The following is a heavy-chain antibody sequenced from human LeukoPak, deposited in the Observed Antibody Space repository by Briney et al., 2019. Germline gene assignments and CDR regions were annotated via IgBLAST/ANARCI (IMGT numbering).Heavy chain of an antibody. V-gene: IGHV4-4*07. CDR3: ARGRSSSGWYTRERDLDY. J-gene: IGHJ4*02. Sequence: KPSETLSLTCTVSGGSISSYYWSWIRQPAGKGLEWIGRIYTSGSTNYNPSLKSRVTMSVDTSKNQFSLKLSSVTAADTAVYYCARGRSSSGWYTRERDLDYWGQGTLVTVSS. CDR2: IYTSGST. CDR1: GGSISSYY. D-gene: IGHD6-19*01.